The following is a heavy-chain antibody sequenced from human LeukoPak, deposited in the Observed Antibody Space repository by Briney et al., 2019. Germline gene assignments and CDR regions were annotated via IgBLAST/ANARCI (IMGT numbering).Heavy chain of an antibody. D-gene: IGHD1-26*01. V-gene: IGHV1-69*04. CDR3: ARDLSGVGA. CDR2: IIPILGIA. Sequence: ASVKVSCKASGGTFSCYAISWARQAPGQGLEWMGRIIPILGIANYAQKFQGRVTITADKSTSTAYMELSSLRSEDTAVYYCARDLSGVGAWGQGTLVTVSS. J-gene: IGHJ4*02. CDR1: GGTFSCYA.